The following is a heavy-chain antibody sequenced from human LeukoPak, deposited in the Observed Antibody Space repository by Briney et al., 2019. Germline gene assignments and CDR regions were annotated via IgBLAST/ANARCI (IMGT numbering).Heavy chain of an antibody. V-gene: IGHV3-23*01. CDR3: ARDRRKYYDFWSGSSPADNYHYYYGMDV. CDR2: ISGSGGTT. Sequence: GGSLRLSCAASGFTFTSYAMSWVRQAPGKGLEWVSAISGSGGTTDYADSVKGRFTISRDNAKNSLYLQMNSLRDEDTAVYYCARDRRKYYDFWSGSSPADNYHYYYGMDVWGQGTTVTVSS. CDR1: GFTFTSYA. D-gene: IGHD3-3*01. J-gene: IGHJ6*02.